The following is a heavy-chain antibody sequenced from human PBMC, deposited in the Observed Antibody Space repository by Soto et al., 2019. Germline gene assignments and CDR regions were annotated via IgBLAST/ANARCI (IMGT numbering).Heavy chain of an antibody. Sequence: QVQLVQSGAEVKKPGASVKVSCKASGYTFSGYAMVWVRQAPGQGLEWMGWISAYNGNTDYAQKFQGRITMTTDTTTRKAYMELRSLTSDDTAVYYCARPFGDYGDYAWSLRYWGQGTLVTVSS. CDR1: GYTFSGYA. D-gene: IGHD4-17*01. V-gene: IGHV1-18*01. J-gene: IGHJ4*02. CDR3: ARPFGDYGDYAWSLRY. CDR2: ISAYNGNT.